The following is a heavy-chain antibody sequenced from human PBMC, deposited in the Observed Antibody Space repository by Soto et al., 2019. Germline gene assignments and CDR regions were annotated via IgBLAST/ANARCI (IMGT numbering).Heavy chain of an antibody. D-gene: IGHD6-6*01. CDR2: IIPIFGTA. V-gene: IGHV1-69*13. Sequence: SVKVPCKASGGTFSSYAISWVRQAPGQGLEWMGGIIPIFGTANYAQKFQGRVTITADESTSTAYMELSSLRSEDTAVYYCARDSWGIAARPNYYYYGMDVWGQGTTVTVSS. CDR3: ARDSWGIAARPNYYYYGMDV. CDR1: GGTFSSYA. J-gene: IGHJ6*02.